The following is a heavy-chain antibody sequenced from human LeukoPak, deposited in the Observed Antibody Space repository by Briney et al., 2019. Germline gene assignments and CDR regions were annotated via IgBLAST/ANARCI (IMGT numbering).Heavy chain of an antibody. V-gene: IGHV1-2*06. Sequence: GASVKVSCKASGYTFTGYYMHWVRQAPGQGLDWMGRINPNSGGTNYAQKFQGRVTMTRDTSISTDYMELSRLRSDDTAVYYCARPNGAWGAFDIWGQGTMVTVSS. CDR1: GYTFTGYY. CDR2: INPNSGGT. CDR3: ARPNGAWGAFDI. J-gene: IGHJ3*02. D-gene: IGHD4/OR15-4a*01.